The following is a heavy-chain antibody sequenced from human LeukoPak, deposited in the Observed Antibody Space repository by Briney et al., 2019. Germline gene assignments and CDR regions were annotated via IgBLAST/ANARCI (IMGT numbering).Heavy chain of an antibody. CDR1: GGSFSGYY. V-gene: IGHV4-34*01. J-gene: IGHJ4*02. CDR3: VTGQWLVPVSY. Sequence: SETLSLTCAVYGGSFSGYYWSWIRQPPGKGLEWIGEINHSGSTNYNPSLESRVTISEDTSKNQFSLKLNSVTAADTAVYYCVTGQWLVPVSYWGQGTVVTVSS. D-gene: IGHD6-19*01. CDR2: INHSGST.